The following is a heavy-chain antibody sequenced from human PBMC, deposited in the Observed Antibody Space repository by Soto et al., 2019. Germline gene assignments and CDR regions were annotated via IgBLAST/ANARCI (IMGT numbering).Heavy chain of an antibody. CDR3: ASSPPEAMIVSYYYYGMDV. Sequence: QVQLVESGGGVVQPGRSLRLSCAASGFTFSSYAMHWVRQAPGKGLEWVAVISYDGSNKYYADSVKGRFTISRDNSKNTLYLQMNSLRAEDTAVYCCASSPPEAMIVSYYYYGMDVWGQGTTVTVSS. CDR2: ISYDGSNK. V-gene: IGHV3-30-3*01. D-gene: IGHD3-22*01. CDR1: GFTFSSYA. J-gene: IGHJ6*02.